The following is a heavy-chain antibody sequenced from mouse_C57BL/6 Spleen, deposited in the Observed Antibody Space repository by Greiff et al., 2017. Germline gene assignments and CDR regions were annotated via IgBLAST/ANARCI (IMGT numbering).Heavy chain of an antibody. Sequence: VQLQQPGTELVKPGASVKLSCKASGYTFTSYWMHWVKQRPGQGLEWIGNINPSNGGTNYNEKFKSKATLTVDKSSSTAYMQLSSRTSEDSAVYYCARSDYDYDTAWFAYWGQGTLVTVSA. CDR1: GYTFTSYW. J-gene: IGHJ3*01. CDR3: ARSDYDYDTAWFAY. V-gene: IGHV1-53*01. CDR2: INPSNGGT. D-gene: IGHD2-4*01.